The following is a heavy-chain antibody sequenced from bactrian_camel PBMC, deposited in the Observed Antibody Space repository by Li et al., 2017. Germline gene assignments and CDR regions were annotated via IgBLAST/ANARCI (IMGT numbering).Heavy chain of an antibody. Sequence: HVQLVESGGGSVQAGGSLRLSCERSGDISNNYCVGWFRQRPGKRREAVASIDSDGTISYAQSVKGRFTVSRDNAKNTVYLQMNSLKSEDTALYYCVKDTDAGWTFGYWGQGTQVTVS. J-gene: IGHJ6*01. CDR2: IDSDGTI. V-gene: IGHV3S53*01. CDR1: GDISNNYC. D-gene: IGHD1*01. CDR3: VKDTDAGWTFGY.